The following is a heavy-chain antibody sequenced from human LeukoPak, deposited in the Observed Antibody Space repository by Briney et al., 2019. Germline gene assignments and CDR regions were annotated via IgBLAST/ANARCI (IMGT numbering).Heavy chain of an antibody. CDR1: GGSFSGYY. Sequence: SETLPLTCAVYGGSFSGYYWSWIRQPPGKGLEWIGEINHSGSTNYNPSLKSRVTISVDTSKNQFSLKLSSVTAADTAVYYCARAYVWGSYRSDFDYWGQGTLVTVSS. CDR3: ARAYVWGSYRSDFDY. D-gene: IGHD3-16*02. V-gene: IGHV4-34*01. J-gene: IGHJ4*02. CDR2: INHSGST.